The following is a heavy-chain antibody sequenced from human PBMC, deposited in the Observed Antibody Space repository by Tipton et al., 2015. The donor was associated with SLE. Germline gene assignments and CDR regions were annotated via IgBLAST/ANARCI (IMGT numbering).Heavy chain of an antibody. V-gene: IGHV6-1*01. CDR2: TYYRSKWYY. D-gene: IGHD2/OR15-2a*01. CDR1: GDSVSSNTVA. CDR3: ARGTFSAFDP. Sequence: GLVKPSQTLSLTCAISGDSVSSNTVAWNWIRQSRSSGLEWLGRTYYRSKWYYDYALSLKSRITINPDTSKNQFSLQLNSMTPEDTAVYYCARGTFSAFDPWGQGTLVTVSS. J-gene: IGHJ3*01.